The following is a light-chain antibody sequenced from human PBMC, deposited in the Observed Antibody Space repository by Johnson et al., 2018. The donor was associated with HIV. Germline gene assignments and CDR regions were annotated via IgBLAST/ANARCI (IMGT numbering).Light chain of an antibody. J-gene: IGLJ1*01. V-gene: IGLV1-51*01. CDR3: GTWHTSLSAGGV. CDR1: SSNIGNNY. CDR2: DNN. Sequence: QSVLTQPPSVYAAPGQKVTISCSGSSSNIGNNYVSWYQQLPGTAPKLLIYDNNKRPSGISDRFSGSKSGTSATLGITGLQTGDEADYYCGTWHTSLSAGGVFGTGTKVTVL.